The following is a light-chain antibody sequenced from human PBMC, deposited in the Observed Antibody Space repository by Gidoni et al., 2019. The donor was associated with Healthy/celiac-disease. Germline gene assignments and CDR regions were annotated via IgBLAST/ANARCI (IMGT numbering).Light chain of an antibody. Sequence: EIQMTQTPSSLSASVGDRVTITCRASQSISSYFNWYQQKPGKAPKLLIYAASSLHSGVPSRFSGSGSGTDFTLTISSLQPEDFATYYCQQSYSTPWTFGQGTKVEIK. CDR1: QSISSY. V-gene: IGKV1-39*01. CDR3: QQSYSTPWT. CDR2: AAS. J-gene: IGKJ1*01.